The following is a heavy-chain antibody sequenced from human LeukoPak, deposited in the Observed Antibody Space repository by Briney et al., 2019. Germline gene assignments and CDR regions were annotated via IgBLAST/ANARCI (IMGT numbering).Heavy chain of an antibody. V-gene: IGHV1-8*01. D-gene: IGHD1-14*01. CDR3: ARTGPTYYYYYMDV. CDR2: MNPNSGNT. J-gene: IGHJ6*03. Sequence: ASVKVSCKASGYTFTSYDINWVRQATGQGLEWMGWMNPNSGNTGYAQKFQGRVTMTRNTSISTAYMELSSLRSEDTAVYYCARTGPTYYYYYMDVWGKGTTVTVSS. CDR1: GYTFTSYD.